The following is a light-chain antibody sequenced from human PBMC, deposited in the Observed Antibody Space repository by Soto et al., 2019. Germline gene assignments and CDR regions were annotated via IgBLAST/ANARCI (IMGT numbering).Light chain of an antibody. CDR2: AAS. CDR3: QQRST. J-gene: IGKJ1*01. V-gene: IGKV1-39*01. CDR1: QSISSS. Sequence: DIRMTQSPSSLSASVGDRVAITCRASQSISSSLNWYQWKPGKAPNLLIYAASSLQSGVPSRFSGSGSGTEFTLTISSLQPDDFATYYCQQRSTFGQGTKV.